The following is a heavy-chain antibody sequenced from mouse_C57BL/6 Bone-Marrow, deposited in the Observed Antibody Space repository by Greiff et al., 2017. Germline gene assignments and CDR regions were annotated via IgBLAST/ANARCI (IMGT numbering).Heavy chain of an antibody. D-gene: IGHD1-1*01. CDR2: IDPEDGDT. CDR1: GFNIKDYY. J-gene: IGHJ4*01. CDR3: TTPFYYYGSSLYAMDY. V-gene: IGHV14-1*01. Sequence: EVQLQQSGAELVRPGASVKLSCTASGFNIKDYYIHWVKQRPEQGLEWIGRIDPEDGDTEYAPKFQGKATMTADTSSNTAYLQLSSLTSEDTAVYYCTTPFYYYGSSLYAMDYWGQGTSVTVSS.